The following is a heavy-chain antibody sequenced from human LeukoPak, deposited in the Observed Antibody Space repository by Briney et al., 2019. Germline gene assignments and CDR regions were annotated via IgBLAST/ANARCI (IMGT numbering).Heavy chain of an antibody. V-gene: IGHV3-48*04. J-gene: IGHJ4*02. CDR1: GFTFSSYA. CDR3: ARGHWGLDY. CDR2: ISNSGTTI. D-gene: IGHD7-27*01. Sequence: PGGSLRLSCAASGFTFSSYAMSWVRQAPGKGLEWVSYISNSGTTIYYADSVKGRFTMSRDDGKNSLYLQMNSLRAEDTAVYYCARGHWGLDYWGQGTLVTVSS.